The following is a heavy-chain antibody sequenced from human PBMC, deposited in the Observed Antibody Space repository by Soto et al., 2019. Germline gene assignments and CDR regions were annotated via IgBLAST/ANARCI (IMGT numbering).Heavy chain of an antibody. D-gene: IGHD2-21*02. CDR3: ARVRGPYCGGDCYPPTPNWFDP. CDR1: GFTFSSYG. V-gene: IGHV3-30*03. J-gene: IGHJ5*02. CDR2: ISYDGSNK. Sequence: GGSLRLSCAASGFTFSSYGMHWVRQAPGKELEWVAVISYDGSNKYYADSVKGRFTISRDNSKNTLYLQMNSLRAEDTAVYYCARVRGPYCGGDCYPPTPNWFDPWGQGTLVTVSS.